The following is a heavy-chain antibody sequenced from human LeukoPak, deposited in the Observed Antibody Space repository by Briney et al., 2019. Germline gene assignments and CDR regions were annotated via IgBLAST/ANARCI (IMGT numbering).Heavy chain of an antibody. Sequence: GGSLRLSCAASGFTFSSYSMNWVRQAPGKGLEWVSVISSSSYYIYYADSVKGRFTISRDNAKNSLYLQMSSLRAEDTAVYYCARVPLVRKVIMREIDYWGQGTLVTVSS. CDR1: GFTFSSYS. J-gene: IGHJ4*02. CDR3: ARVPLVRKVIMREIDY. D-gene: IGHD3-10*01. CDR2: ISSSSYYI. V-gene: IGHV3-21*01.